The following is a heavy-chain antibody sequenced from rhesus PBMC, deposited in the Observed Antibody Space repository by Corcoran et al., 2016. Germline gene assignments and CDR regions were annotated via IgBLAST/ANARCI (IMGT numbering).Heavy chain of an antibody. D-gene: IGHD4-17*01. CDR1: GGSIRSGNW. V-gene: IGHV4-93*01. J-gene: IGHJ6*01. Sequence: QVQLQETGPTVVKPSETLSLTCAVSGGSIRSGNWWTWIRPSPGKGLEWIGGIYGSGGSTDYNPSLKSRVTLSKDTSKNQFSLELRAVTAADSAIVYCARGNYVNGLDSWGQGVVVTVSS. CDR3: ARGNYVNGLDS. CDR2: IYGSGGST.